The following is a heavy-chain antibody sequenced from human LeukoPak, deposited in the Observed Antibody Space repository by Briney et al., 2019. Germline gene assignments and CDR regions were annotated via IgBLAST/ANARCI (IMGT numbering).Heavy chain of an antibody. J-gene: IGHJ4*02. V-gene: IGHV3-23*01. D-gene: IGHD3-16*01. Sequence: GGSLRLSCAASGFTFSSYSMNWVRQAPGKGLERVSAISGSGGSTYYADSVKGRFTISRDNSKNTLYLQMNSLRAEDTAVYYCAKVITFGGVISHFDYWGQGTLVTVSS. CDR1: GFTFSSYS. CDR2: ISGSGGST. CDR3: AKVITFGGVISHFDY.